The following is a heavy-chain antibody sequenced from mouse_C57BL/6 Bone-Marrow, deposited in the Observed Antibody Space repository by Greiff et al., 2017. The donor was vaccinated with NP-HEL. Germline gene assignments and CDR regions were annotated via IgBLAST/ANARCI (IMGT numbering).Heavy chain of an antibody. Sequence: VQLQQSGPVLVKPGASVKMSCKASGYTFTDYYMNWVKQSHGKSLEWIGVINPYNGGTSYNQKFKGKATLTVDKSSSTAYMELNSLTSEDSAVYYCAREVTTGLTYFDYWGQGTTLTVSS. D-gene: IGHD2-2*01. CDR3: AREVTTGLTYFDY. V-gene: IGHV1-19*01. CDR1: GYTFTDYY. CDR2: INPYNGGT. J-gene: IGHJ2*01.